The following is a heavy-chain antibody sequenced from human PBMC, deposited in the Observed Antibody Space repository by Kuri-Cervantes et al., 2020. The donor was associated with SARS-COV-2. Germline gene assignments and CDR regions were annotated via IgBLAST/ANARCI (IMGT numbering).Heavy chain of an antibody. Sequence: SLKISCAASGFTFDDYAMHWVRQAPGKGLEWVSGISWNSGSIGYADSVKGRFTISRDNAKNSLYLQMNSLRAEDTAVYYCARERETGCSTSCSHYFDYWGQGTLVTVSS. CDR3: ARERETGCSTSCSHYFDY. CDR1: GFTFDDYA. D-gene: IGHD2-2*01. J-gene: IGHJ4*02. V-gene: IGHV3-9*01. CDR2: ISWNSGSI.